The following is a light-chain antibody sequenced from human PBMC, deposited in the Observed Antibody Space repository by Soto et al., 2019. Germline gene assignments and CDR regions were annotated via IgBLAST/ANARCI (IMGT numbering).Light chain of an antibody. V-gene: IGKV1-6*01. CDR1: QVIGND. CDR2: AAS. Sequence: AIQMTQSPSSLSASVGDRVTISCRASQVIGNDLAWYQQKPGKAPRLLIFAASNLQSGVPSRFSGSRSGTDFTLTISRLQPEDFATYYCLQFYNFSWTFGQGTKVEIK. J-gene: IGKJ1*01. CDR3: LQFYNFSWT.